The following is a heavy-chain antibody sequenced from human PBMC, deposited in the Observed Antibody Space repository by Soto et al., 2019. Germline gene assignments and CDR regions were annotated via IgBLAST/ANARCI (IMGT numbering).Heavy chain of an antibody. CDR2: IIPIFGTA. CDR1: GGTFSSYA. CDR3: ARDIVVVPAAIGESRDYDYGMAV. D-gene: IGHD2-2*01. Sequence: QVQLVQSGAEVKKPGSSVKVSCKASGGTFSSYAISWVRQAPGQGLEWIGGIIPIFGTANYAQKFQGRVTIPADESRRTACMELSSLRSEGTAVYYCARDIVVVPAAIGESRDYDYGMAVWGQGTTVTVSS. J-gene: IGHJ6*02. V-gene: IGHV1-69*01.